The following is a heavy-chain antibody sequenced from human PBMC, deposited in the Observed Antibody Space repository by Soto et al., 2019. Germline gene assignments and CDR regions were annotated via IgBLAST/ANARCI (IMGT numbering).Heavy chain of an antibody. J-gene: IGHJ4*02. CDR1: GFPLERYG. D-gene: IGHD1-20*01. CDR2: MSVSGDYI. Sequence: GGSLRLSCAVSGFPLERYGMNWVRQAPGKGLEWVSYMSVSGDYIYYADSVKGRFTISRDNARNSLYLQMKRLGVDDTALYVCARAPYNWNHEYWGQGTQVTVSS. V-gene: IGHV3-21*01. CDR3: ARAPYNWNHEY.